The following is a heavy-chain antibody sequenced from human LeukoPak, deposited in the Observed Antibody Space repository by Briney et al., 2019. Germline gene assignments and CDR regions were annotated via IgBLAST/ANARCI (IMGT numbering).Heavy chain of an antibody. J-gene: IGHJ4*02. Sequence: GGSLRLSCAASGFTFSSYSMNWVRQAPGKGLEWVSSISSSSSSYIYYADSVKGRFTISRDNAKNSLYLQMNSLRAEDTAVYYCARWGNKYYYGSGTLGPYYFDYWGQGTLVTVSS. V-gene: IGHV3-21*01. CDR3: ARWGNKYYYGSGTLGPYYFDY. CDR1: GFTFSSYS. D-gene: IGHD3-10*01. CDR2: ISSSSSSYI.